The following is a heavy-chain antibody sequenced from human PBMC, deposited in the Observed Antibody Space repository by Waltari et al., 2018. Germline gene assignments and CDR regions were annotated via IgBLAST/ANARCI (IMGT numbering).Heavy chain of an antibody. V-gene: IGHV4-38-2*01. CDR1: DYSISSGFY. Sequence: QVHLQVSGPGLVTPSETLSLTCAVSDYSISSGFYWGWIRQPPGKGLEWIGSITHSGSTFYNPFLKSRVTISVDTALNHFALKLNSVTATDTAVYYCARQGGYINVWWEDYWYFDHWGRGTLVTVSS. J-gene: IGHJ2*01. D-gene: IGHD1-26*01. CDR3: ARQGGYINVWWEDYWYFDH. CDR2: ITHSGST.